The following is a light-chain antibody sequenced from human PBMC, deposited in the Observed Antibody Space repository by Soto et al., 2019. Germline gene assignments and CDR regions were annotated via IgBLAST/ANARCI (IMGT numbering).Light chain of an antibody. J-gene: IGLJ2*01. CDR1: SSDVGSYNP. CDR3: CSYAGSSTWVV. V-gene: IGLV2-23*02. CDR2: EVS. Sequence: QSVLTQPASVSGSPGQSITISCTGTSSDVGSYNPVSWYQQHPGKAPKLMIYEVSKRPSGVSNRFSGSKSGNTASLTISGLQAEDEADYYCCSYAGSSTWVVFGGGTQLTVL.